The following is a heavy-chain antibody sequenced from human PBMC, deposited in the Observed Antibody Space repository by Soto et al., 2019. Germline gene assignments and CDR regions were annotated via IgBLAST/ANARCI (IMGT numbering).Heavy chain of an antibody. D-gene: IGHD6-13*01. CDR3: ARDGGSSWYGYYYYYGMDV. J-gene: IGHJ6*02. Sequence: PSETLSLTCTVSGGSISSHYWSWIRQPPGKGLEWIGYIYYSGSTNYNPSLKSRVTISVDTSKNQFSLKLSSVTAADTAVYYCARDGGSSWYGYYYYYGMDVWGQGTTVTVSS. CDR2: IYYSGST. CDR1: GGSISSHY. V-gene: IGHV4-59*11.